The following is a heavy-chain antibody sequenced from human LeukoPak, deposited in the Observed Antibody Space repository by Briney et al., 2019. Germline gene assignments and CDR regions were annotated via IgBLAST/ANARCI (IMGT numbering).Heavy chain of an antibody. CDR3: ARDRGGRSGLDD. Sequence: GSLRLSCAASGITFSRSWMSWVRQAPGKGLEWVAFIKEDGGEIFYVDSVKGRFTISRDNAENFLYLQMNSLRAEDTAVYYCARDRGGRSGLDDWGQGTLVIVSS. CDR2: IKEDGGEI. CDR1: GITFSRSW. J-gene: IGHJ4*02. V-gene: IGHV3-7*04. D-gene: IGHD2-15*01.